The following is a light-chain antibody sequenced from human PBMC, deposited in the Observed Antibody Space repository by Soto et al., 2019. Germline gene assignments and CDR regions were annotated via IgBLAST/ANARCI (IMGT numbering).Light chain of an antibody. V-gene: IGKV1-39*01. J-gene: IGKJ3*01. CDR2: AAS. CDR3: QQTYSTPVFT. Sequence: DIKVTQSPTSLSASEGDRVTITCRASQNINNYLSWYQHKPGKAPKLLIYAASNLQSGVPSRFSGSGSGTDFTLTISGLQPEDFATYYCQQTYSTPVFTVGPGTKVDVK. CDR1: QNINNY.